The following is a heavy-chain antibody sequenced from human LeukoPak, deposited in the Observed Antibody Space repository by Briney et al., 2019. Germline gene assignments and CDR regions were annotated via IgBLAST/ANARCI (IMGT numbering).Heavy chain of an antibody. CDR3: ARESLETYYYDSSGYSPLGY. J-gene: IGHJ4*02. CDR2: ISYDGSNK. Sequence: GGSLRLSCAASGFTLSSYAMHWVRQAPGKGLEWVAVISYDGSNKYYADSVKGRFTISRDNSKNTLYLQMNSLRAEDTAVYYCARESLETYYYDSSGYSPLGYWGQGTLVTVSS. V-gene: IGHV3-30-3*01. D-gene: IGHD3-22*01. CDR1: GFTLSSYA.